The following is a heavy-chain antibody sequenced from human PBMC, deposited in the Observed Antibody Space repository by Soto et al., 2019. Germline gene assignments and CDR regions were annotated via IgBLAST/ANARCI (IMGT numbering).Heavy chain of an antibody. CDR1: GASISTSSYF. CDR3: ARERKNSSGWYFFDY. J-gene: IGHJ4*02. D-gene: IGHD6-19*01. CDR2: IYYSGNT. V-gene: IGHV4-39*02. Sequence: SETLSLTCTVSGASISTSSYFWGWIRQPPGKGLEWIGNIYYSGNTYYNPSLKSRVTISVDTSKNQFSLKLSSVTAADTAVYYCARERKNSSGWYFFDYWGQGTLVTVSS.